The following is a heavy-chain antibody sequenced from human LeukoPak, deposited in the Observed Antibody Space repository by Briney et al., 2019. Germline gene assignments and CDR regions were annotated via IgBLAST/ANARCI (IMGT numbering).Heavy chain of an antibody. D-gene: IGHD6-19*01. V-gene: IGHV3-23*01. CDR2: IRSSGDRS. J-gene: IGHJ4*02. Sequence: GGSLRLSCAASGFTFSTYAISWVRQAPGKGLEWVSAIRSSGDRSYYADSVKGRFTISRDNSKDTLYLQMNSLRAEDTAVYFCAREQSGSGGWSTVDYWGQGTLVTVSS. CDR1: GFTFSTYA. CDR3: AREQSGSGGWSTVDY.